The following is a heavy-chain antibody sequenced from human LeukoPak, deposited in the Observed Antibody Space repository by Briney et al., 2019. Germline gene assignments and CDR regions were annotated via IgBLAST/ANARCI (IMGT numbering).Heavy chain of an antibody. CDR3: AKYCGGDCYGMDV. V-gene: IGHV3-7*01. Sequence: GGSLRLSCTASGFTFSSYWMSWVRQAPGKGLEWVANIKQDGGEKDYVDSVKGRFTISRDNAKNSLYLQMNSLRAEDTAVYYCAKYCGGDCYGMDVWGQGTTVTVSS. D-gene: IGHD2-21*01. CDR1: GFTFSSYW. CDR2: IKQDGGEK. J-gene: IGHJ6*02.